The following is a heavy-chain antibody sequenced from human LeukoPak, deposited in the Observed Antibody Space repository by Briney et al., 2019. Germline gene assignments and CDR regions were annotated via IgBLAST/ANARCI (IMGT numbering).Heavy chain of an antibody. Sequence: SETLSLTCAVYGGSFSGYYWSWVRQPPGKGLEWIGEINHSGSTNYNPSLKSRVTISVDTSKNQFSLKLSSVTAADTAVYYCARGAVPRGLLDYWGQGTLVTVSS. CDR1: GGSFSGYY. CDR2: INHSGST. CDR3: ARGAVPRGLLDY. J-gene: IGHJ4*02. V-gene: IGHV4-34*01.